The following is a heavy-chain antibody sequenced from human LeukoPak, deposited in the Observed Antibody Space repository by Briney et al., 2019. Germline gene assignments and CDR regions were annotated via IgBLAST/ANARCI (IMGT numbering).Heavy chain of an antibody. J-gene: IGHJ3*02. V-gene: IGHV4-30-4*01. CDR2: IYYSGST. CDR3: ARDLPYYYDSSGYYYPGERRDVAFDI. Sequence: PSETLSLTRTVSGGSISSGDYYCSWIRQPPGKGLEWIGYIYYSGSTYYNPSLKSRVTISVDTSKNQLSLKLSSVTAADTAVYYCARDLPYYYDSSGYYYPGERRDVAFDIWGQGTMVTVSS. CDR1: GGSISSGDYY. D-gene: IGHD3-22*01.